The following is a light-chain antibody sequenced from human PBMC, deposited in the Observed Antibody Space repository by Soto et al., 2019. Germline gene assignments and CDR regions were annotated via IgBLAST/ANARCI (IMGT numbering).Light chain of an antibody. CDR2: LEGSGTY. V-gene: IGLV4-60*02. CDR1: SGHSSYI. J-gene: IGLJ2*01. CDR3: ETWGSNTRV. Sequence: QPVLTQSSSASASLGSSVKLTCTLSSGHSSYIIAWHQHQPGKAPRYLMNLEGSGTYNKGSGVPDRFSGSSSGADRYLTISKLQFEDEADYYCETWGSNTRVFGGGTQLTVL.